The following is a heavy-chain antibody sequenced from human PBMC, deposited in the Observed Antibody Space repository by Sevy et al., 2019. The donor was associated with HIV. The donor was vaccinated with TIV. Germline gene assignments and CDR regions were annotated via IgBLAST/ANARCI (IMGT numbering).Heavy chain of an antibody. D-gene: IGHD3-16*01. V-gene: IGHV3-11*01. CDR2: ISGSGGAL. Sequence: GGSLRLSCAASGFTFSDYYMSWIRQAPGKGLEGISYISGSGGALAYADPVKGRFAISRNNAKNSLYLHMDNLRAEDTAVYFCVGRPYSSAYSWSYHFDYWGQGTLVTVSS. CDR1: GFTFSDYY. J-gene: IGHJ4*02. CDR3: VGRPYSSAYSWSYHFDY.